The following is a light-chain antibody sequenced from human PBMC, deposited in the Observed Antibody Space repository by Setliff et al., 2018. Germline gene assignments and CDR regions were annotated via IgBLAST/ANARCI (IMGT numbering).Light chain of an antibody. J-gene: IGLJ1*01. CDR2: DVN. Sequence: QSVLTQPASVSGPPGQSITISCSGTSSDVGSYDLVSWYQQHPGTAPKLIISDVNNRPSGVSNRFSGSKSGNTASLTISGLQAEDEAAYYCCAYTGSSTYVFGTGTKVTVL. CDR3: CAYTGSSTYV. V-gene: IGLV2-14*01. CDR1: SSDVGSYDL.